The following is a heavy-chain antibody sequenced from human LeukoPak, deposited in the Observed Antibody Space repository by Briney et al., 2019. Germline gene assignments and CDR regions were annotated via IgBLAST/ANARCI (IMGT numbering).Heavy chain of an antibody. V-gene: IGHV3-30*04. CDR2: ISYDGSNK. Sequence: PGRSLRLSCAASGFTFSSYAMHWVRQAPGKGLEWVAVISYDGSNKYYADSVKGRFTISRDNSKNTLYLQMNSLRAEDTAVYYCARELDYGYLDYWGQGTLVTVSS. D-gene: IGHD3-16*01. CDR3: ARELDYGYLDY. CDR1: GFTFSSYA. J-gene: IGHJ4*02.